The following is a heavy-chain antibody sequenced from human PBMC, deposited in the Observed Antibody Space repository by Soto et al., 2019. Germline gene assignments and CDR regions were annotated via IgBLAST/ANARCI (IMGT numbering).Heavy chain of an antibody. CDR1: GLGFDHYG. CDR2: LSWNSGNI. CDR3: PTPLGSSLFSNSDYFHY. D-gene: IGHD2-2*01. V-gene: IGHV3-9*01. J-gene: IGHJ1*01. Sequence: GGCRRLSCAASGLGFDHYGMHWCRQAPGKCLECVSVLSWNSGNISYSYPGKGRFTSSTYNAKHCRYRQMDSLRGQTTAPYSFPTPLGSSLFSNSDYFHYSGKGPLVTVSS.